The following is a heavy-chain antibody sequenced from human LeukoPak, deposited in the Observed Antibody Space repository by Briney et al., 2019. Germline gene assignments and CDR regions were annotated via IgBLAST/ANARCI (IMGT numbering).Heavy chain of an antibody. CDR3: ARFLVVTTGDY. CDR2: ITNDGSST. J-gene: IGHJ4*02. CDR1: GLTFSSHW. D-gene: IGHD2-21*02. Sequence: GGSLRLSCAASGLTFSSHWMHWVRHAPGKGLVWVSRITNDGSSTTYADSVKGRFTISRDNSKNTLYLQMNSLRAEDTAVYYCARFLVVTTGDYWGQGTLVTVSS. V-gene: IGHV3-74*01.